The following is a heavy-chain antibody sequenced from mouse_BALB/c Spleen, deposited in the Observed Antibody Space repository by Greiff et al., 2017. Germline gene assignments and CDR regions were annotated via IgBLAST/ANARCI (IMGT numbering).Heavy chain of an antibody. CDR2: LAPGSGST. Sequence: DLVKPGASVTLSCKASGYTFTSYLINWIKQRPGQGLEWIGRLAPGSGSTYYNEMFKGKATLTVDTSSSTAYIQLSSLSSEDSAVYFCAIYYDYDWFAYWGQGTLVTVSA. CDR1: GYTFTSYL. CDR3: AIYYDYDWFAY. D-gene: IGHD2-4*01. V-gene: IGHV1S41*01. J-gene: IGHJ3*01.